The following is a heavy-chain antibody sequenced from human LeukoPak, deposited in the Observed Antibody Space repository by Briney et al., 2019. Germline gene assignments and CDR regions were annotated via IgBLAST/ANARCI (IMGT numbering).Heavy chain of an antibody. J-gene: IGHJ5*02. CDR2: INPNSGDT. V-gene: IGHV1-2*02. CDR1: GYTFTASY. CDR3: ARIIKNSSSWYVGGSWFDP. Sequence: ASVMLSCKTSGYTFTASYIYWVRQAPGQGLEWMGRINPNSGDTDYAQKFQGRVTMTRDTSISTAYMELSRLRSDDTAVYYCARIIKNSSSWYVGGSWFDPWGQGTLVTVSS. D-gene: IGHD6-13*01.